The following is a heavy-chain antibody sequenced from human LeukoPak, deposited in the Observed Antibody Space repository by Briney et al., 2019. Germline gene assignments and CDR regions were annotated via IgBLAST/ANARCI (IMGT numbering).Heavy chain of an antibody. D-gene: IGHD3-9*01. V-gene: IGHV1-2*02. CDR1: GYTFTGNY. CDR3: ASSSLTGSPYYFDY. CDR2: INPNSGGT. J-gene: IGHJ4*02. Sequence: ASVKVSCKASGYTFTGNYMYWVRQAPGQGLEWMGWINPNSGGTNYAQKFQGRVTMTRDTSISTAYMEMSRLRSDDTAVYYCASSSLTGSPYYFDYWGQGTLVTVSS.